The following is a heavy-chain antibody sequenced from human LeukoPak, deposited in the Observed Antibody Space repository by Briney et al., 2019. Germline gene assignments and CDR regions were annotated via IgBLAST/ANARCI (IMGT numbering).Heavy chain of an antibody. D-gene: IGHD2-15*01. J-gene: IGHJ4*02. V-gene: IGHV4-4*07. CDR2: ISPSGTP. CDR3: AREGVVGAYGHFDY. CDR1: GASIKTFY. Sequence: SETLSLTCTVSGASIKTFYWSWIRQPAGKGLEWIGRISPSGTPYYNPSLKSRVTMSVDSSKNQFSLKLSSVTAADTAVYYCAREGVVGAYGHFDYWGQGTLVTVSS.